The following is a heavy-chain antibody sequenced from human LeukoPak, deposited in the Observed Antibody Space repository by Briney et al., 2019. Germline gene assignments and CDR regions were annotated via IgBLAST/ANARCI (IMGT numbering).Heavy chain of an antibody. CDR3: VYGGSYYVA. D-gene: IGHD1-26*01. Sequence: GGSLRLSCAASGFPLSSHAMSWVRQAPGTGLELVANIKEDGSEKYYVDSVKGRFTISRDNAKNSLYLQMNSLRAEDTAVYHCVYGGSYYVAWGQGTLVTVSS. CDR2: IKEDGSEK. J-gene: IGHJ5*02. V-gene: IGHV3-7*01. CDR1: GFPLSSHA.